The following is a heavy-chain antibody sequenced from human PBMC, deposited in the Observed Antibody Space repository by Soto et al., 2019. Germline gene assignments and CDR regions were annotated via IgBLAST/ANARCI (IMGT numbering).Heavy chain of an antibody. Sequence: EVQLVESGGGLVQPGGSLRLYCTASGFTFSNSWMTWVRQAPGKGLEWVANIKHDGSEKYYVDSVRGRCTISRDNAKNSLYLQMNSLRAEDTATYYCARERYYVSGSSYYNGMDVWGQGTTVTVAS. V-gene: IGHV3-7*05. CDR3: ARERYYVSGSSYYNGMDV. J-gene: IGHJ6*02. D-gene: IGHD3-10*01. CDR1: GFTFSNSW. CDR2: IKHDGSEK.